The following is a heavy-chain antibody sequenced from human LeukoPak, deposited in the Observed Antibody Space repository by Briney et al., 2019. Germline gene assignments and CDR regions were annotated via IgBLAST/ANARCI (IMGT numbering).Heavy chain of an antibody. CDR3: TRGLGDGYNYSF. V-gene: IGHV3-30*04. CDR1: GFTFSSYA. D-gene: IGHD5-24*01. Sequence: GRSLRLSCAASGFTFSSYAMHWVRQAPGKGLEWVAVISYDGSNKCYADSVKGRFTISRDNAKNTLYLQMNSLRAEDTAVYYCTRGLGDGYNYSFWGQGTLVTVSS. CDR2: ISYDGSNK. J-gene: IGHJ4*02.